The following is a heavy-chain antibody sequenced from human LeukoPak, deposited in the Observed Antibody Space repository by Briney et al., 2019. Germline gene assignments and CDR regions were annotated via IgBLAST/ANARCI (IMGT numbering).Heavy chain of an antibody. CDR2: INPNSGGT. D-gene: IGHD3-10*01. V-gene: IGHV1-2*06. Sequence: GASVKVSCKASGYTFTGYYMHWVRQAPGQGLEWMGRINPNSGGTNYAQKFQGRVAMTKDTSISTGYMELSRLRSDDTAVYCCARAPLGYNWFDPWGQGTLVTVSS. CDR1: GYTFTGYY. CDR3: ARAPLGYNWFDP. J-gene: IGHJ5*02.